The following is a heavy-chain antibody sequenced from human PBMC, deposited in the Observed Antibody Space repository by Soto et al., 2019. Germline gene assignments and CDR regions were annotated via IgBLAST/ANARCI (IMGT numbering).Heavy chain of an antibody. CDR1: GFTFSSYA. V-gene: IGHV3-30-3*01. CDR2: ISYDGSNK. Sequence: QVQLVESGGGVVQPGRSLRLSCAASGFTFSSYAMHWVRQAPGKGLEWVAVISYDGSNKYYADSVKGRFTISRDNSKNTLYLQMNSLRAEDTAVYYCARVITIFGVVIPPDYWSQGTLVTVSS. J-gene: IGHJ4*02. CDR3: ARVITIFGVVIPPDY. D-gene: IGHD3-3*01.